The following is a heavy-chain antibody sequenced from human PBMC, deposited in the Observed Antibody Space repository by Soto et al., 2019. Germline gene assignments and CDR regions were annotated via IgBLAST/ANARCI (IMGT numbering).Heavy chain of an antibody. V-gene: IGHV1-18*01. Sequence: SVKVSCKASGYTFTSYGISWVRQAPGQGLEWMGWISAYNGNTNYAQKLQGRVTMTTDTSTSTAYMELRSLRSDDTAVYYCARGESIFGVVPPWNYYYYGMDVWGQGTTVTVSS. CDR3: ARGESIFGVVPPWNYYYYGMDV. D-gene: IGHD3-3*01. CDR1: GYTFTSYG. CDR2: ISAYNGNT. J-gene: IGHJ6*02.